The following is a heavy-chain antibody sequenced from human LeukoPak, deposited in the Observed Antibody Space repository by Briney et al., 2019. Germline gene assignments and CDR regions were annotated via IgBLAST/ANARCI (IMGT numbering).Heavy chain of an antibody. J-gene: IGHJ4*02. CDR2: LYSDGNT. V-gene: IGHV3-53*01. CDR3: ARGVEPLAANTLAY. Sequence: GGSLRLSCAASGFTVITNDLTLVRQAPGNGLDSFSVLYSDGNTKYADSVQGRFTISRDNSKNTLYLEMNSLSPDDTAVYYCARGVEPLAANTLAYWGQGTLVTVSS. D-gene: IGHD1-14*01. CDR1: GFTVITND.